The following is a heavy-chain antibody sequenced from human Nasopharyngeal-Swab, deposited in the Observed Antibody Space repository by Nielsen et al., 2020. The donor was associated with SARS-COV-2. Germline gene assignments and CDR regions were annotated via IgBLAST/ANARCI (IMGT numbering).Heavy chain of an antibody. CDR2: INPNSGGT. V-gene: IGHV1-2*06. Sequence: ASVKVSCKASGYTFTSYYMHWVRQAPGQGLEWMGRINPNSGGTNYAQKFQGRVTMTRDTSISTAYMELSRLRSDDTAVYYCASQPGHSSGWYDYWGQGTLVTVSS. D-gene: IGHD6-19*01. CDR1: GYTFTSYY. CDR3: ASQPGHSSGWYDY. J-gene: IGHJ4*02.